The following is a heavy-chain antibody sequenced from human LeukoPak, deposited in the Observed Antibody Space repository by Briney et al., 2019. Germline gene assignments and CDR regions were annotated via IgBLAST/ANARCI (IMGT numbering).Heavy chain of an antibody. Sequence: GGSLRLSCAASGFTFSSYSMNWVRQAPGKGLEWVSSISSSSSFIYYADSVKGRFAISRDNAPNSLYLQMNSLRAEDTAVYYCVCYIVGAKRSFDYWGQGTLVTVSS. J-gene: IGHJ4*02. D-gene: IGHD1-26*01. CDR3: VCYIVGAKRSFDY. CDR1: GFTFSSYS. V-gene: IGHV3-21*01. CDR2: ISSSSSFI.